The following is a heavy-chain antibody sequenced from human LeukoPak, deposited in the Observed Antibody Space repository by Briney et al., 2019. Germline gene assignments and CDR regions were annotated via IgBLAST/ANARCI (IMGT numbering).Heavy chain of an antibody. D-gene: IGHD6-13*01. Sequence: GGSLRLSCAASGFTFSSYWMSWLRQAPGKGLGWVANIKHDGREKYYVDSVKGRFTISRDNAKNSLYLQMDSLRAEDTAVYYCARARRYSSSWYGYYFDYWGQGTLVTVSS. J-gene: IGHJ4*02. CDR2: IKHDGREK. CDR1: GFTFSSYW. CDR3: ARARRYSSSWYGYYFDY. V-gene: IGHV3-7*01.